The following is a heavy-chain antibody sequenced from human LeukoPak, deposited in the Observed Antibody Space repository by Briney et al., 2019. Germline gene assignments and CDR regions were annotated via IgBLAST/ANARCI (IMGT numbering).Heavy chain of an antibody. CDR2: ISPGGGDT. Sequence: PGGSLTLSCAASGFTFRYYAISWVRQAPGKGLEWVSAISPGGGDTYYADSVKGRFTISRDNSKNTLYLQMNSLRVEDTAIYYCAKSDYYDSSGHPSSFDYWGQGTLVTASS. J-gene: IGHJ4*02. CDR1: GFTFRYYA. CDR3: AKSDYYDSSGHPSSFDY. D-gene: IGHD3-22*01. V-gene: IGHV3-23*01.